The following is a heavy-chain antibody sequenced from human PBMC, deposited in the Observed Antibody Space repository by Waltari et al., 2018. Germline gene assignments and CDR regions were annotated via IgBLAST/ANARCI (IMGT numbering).Heavy chain of an antibody. J-gene: IGHJ4*02. D-gene: IGHD3-22*01. CDR2: IYYSGST. Sequence: QVQLQESGPGLVKHSQTLSPTCTVSGGSISSGDYYCSWIRQPPGKGLEWIGYIYYSGSTYYNPSLKSRVTISVDTSKNQFSLKLSSVTAADTAVYYCARDLGYYDSAFDYWGQGTLVTVSS. V-gene: IGHV4-30-4*08. CDR1: GGSISSGDYY. CDR3: ARDLGYYDSAFDY.